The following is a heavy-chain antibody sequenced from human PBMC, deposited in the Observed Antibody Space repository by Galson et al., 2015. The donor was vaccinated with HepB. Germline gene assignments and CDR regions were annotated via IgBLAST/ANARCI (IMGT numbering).Heavy chain of an antibody. CDR2: INHRGSTK. D-gene: IGHD3-16*01. J-gene: IGHJ5*02. Sequence: SLRLSCAGSGSIFRHHAMAWIRQAPGNMLGWVSGINHRGSTKTYSDAVTGRFSISGDSSKDTVVLQMDTLRAEDTAVYYCVKEDSLFGGDWFDPWGKGALVTVS. CDR3: VKEDSLFGGDWFDP. V-gene: IGHV3-23*01. CDR1: GSIFRHHA.